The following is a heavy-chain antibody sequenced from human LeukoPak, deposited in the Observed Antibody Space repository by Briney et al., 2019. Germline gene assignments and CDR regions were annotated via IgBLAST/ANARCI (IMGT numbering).Heavy chain of an antibody. Sequence: ASVKVSCKASGYTFTSYDINWVRQATEQGLEWMGWMNPNSGNTGYAQKFQGRVTMTRNTSISTAYMEPSSLRSEDTAVYYCARSRVGATLIDYWGQGTLVTVSS. CDR2: MNPNSGNT. D-gene: IGHD1-26*01. CDR3: ARSRVGATLIDY. J-gene: IGHJ4*02. V-gene: IGHV1-8*01. CDR1: GYTFTSYD.